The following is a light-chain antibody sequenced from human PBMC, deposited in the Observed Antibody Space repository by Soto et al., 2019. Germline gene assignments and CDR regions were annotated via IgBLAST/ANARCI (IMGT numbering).Light chain of an antibody. CDR3: QQYGSLPIT. Sequence: EIVLTQSPGTLSLSPGERATLSCRASQSVSSTYLAWYQQKPGQAPRLLIYDGYSRATGSPDTFSGSGSGTDFTLTISRLEPEDFAVYYCQQYGSLPITFGQGTRLEIK. CDR1: QSVSSTY. J-gene: IGKJ5*01. CDR2: DGY. V-gene: IGKV3-20*01.